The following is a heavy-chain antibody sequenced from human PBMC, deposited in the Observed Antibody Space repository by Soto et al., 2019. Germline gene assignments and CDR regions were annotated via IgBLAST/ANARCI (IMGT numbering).Heavy chain of an antibody. J-gene: IGHJ6*02. CDR2: IYSGGST. V-gene: IGHV3-53*01. CDR3: ARGLPYGMDV. Sequence: GGSLRLSCAPSGFTVSSNYMSWVRQAPGRGLEWVSVIYSGGSTYYADSVKGRFTISRDNSKNTLYLQMNSLRAEDTAVYYCARGLPYGMDVWGQVTTVTVSS. CDR1: GFTVSSNY.